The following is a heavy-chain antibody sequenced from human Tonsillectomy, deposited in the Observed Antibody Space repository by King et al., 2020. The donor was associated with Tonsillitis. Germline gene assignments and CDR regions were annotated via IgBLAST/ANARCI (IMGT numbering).Heavy chain of an antibody. CDR1: GFTFSSYG. Sequence: VQLVESGGGVVQPGRSLRLSCAASGFTFSSYGMHWVRQAPGKGLEWVAVISYDGSNKYYADSVKGRFTISRDNSENTLYLQMNSLRAEDTAVYYCAKASYSSSWYGGVYYYGMDVWGQGTTVTVSS. J-gene: IGHJ6*02. CDR3: AKASYSSSWYGGVYYYGMDV. D-gene: IGHD6-13*01. CDR2: ISYDGSNK. V-gene: IGHV3-30*18.